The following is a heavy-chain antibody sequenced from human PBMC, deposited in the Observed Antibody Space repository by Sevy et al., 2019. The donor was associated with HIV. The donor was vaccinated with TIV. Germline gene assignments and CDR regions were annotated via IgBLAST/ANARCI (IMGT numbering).Heavy chain of an antibody. D-gene: IGHD2-15*01. CDR3: AGCPGGNHPFDY. V-gene: IGHV4-34*01. CDR2: INHSGRT. Sequence: SETLSLTCAVYGGSFSGYYWSWIRQPPGKGLEWIGEINHSGRTNSNPSLKRRVTISVDTSKKQFSLKLSSVTAADTAVYYCAGCPGGNHPFDYWGQGALVTVSS. J-gene: IGHJ4*02. CDR1: GGSFSGYY.